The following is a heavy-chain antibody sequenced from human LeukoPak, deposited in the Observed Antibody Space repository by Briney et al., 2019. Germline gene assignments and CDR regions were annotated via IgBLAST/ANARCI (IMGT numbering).Heavy chain of an antibody. CDR2: IYYSGRT. CDR1: GGSISSYY. V-gene: IGHV4-59*08. CDR3: ARHVEQWLTPFDY. D-gene: IGHD6-19*01. Sequence: SETLSLTCTVSGGSISSYYWSWIRQSPGRGLEWIGYIYYSGRTNYNPSLKSRVTISVDTSKNQFSLKLSSVTAADTAVYYCARHVEQWLTPFDYWGQGTLVTVSS. J-gene: IGHJ4*02.